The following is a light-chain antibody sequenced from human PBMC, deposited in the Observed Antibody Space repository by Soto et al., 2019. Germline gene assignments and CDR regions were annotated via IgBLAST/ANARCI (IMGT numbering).Light chain of an antibody. J-gene: IGKJ1*01. V-gene: IGKV1-5*03. CDR2: KAS. CDR1: ESVKRW. CDR3: QQYNSYSQT. Sequence: LSGVVHGRLSITKRPSESVKRWWAWYQQKSGKAPKLLIYKASTLESGVPSRFSGRGTGTEITLTISSLQPDDFPTYYCQQYNSYSQTFGQGTKVDIK.